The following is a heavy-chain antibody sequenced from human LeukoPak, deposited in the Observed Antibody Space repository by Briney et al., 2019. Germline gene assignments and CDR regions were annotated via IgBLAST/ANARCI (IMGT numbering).Heavy chain of an antibody. CDR1: GFTFSSYW. V-gene: IGHV3-7*01. J-gene: IGHJ4*02. Sequence: PGGSLRLSCAASGFTFSSYWMSWVRRAPGKGLEWVANIKQDGSEKYYVDSVKGRLTISRDNAKNSLYLQMNSLRAEDTAVYYCARLAATGDYFDYWGQGTLVTVSS. CDR3: ARLAATGDYFDY. D-gene: IGHD6-25*01. CDR2: IKQDGSEK.